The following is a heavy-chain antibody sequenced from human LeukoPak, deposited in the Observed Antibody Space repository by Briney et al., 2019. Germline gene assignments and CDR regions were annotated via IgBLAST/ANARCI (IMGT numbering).Heavy chain of an antibody. CDR2: IYYSGST. D-gene: IGHD6-13*01. V-gene: IGHV4-59*01. J-gene: IGHJ6*03. CDR1: GGSFSGYY. Sequence: SETLSLTCAVYGGSFSGYYWSWIRQPPGKGLEWIGYIYYSGSTNYNPSLKSRVTISVDTSKNQFSLKLSSVTAADTAVYYCARTTEAHSWRTRYYNYYMDVWGKGTTVTVSS. CDR3: ARTTEAHSWRTRYYNYYMDV.